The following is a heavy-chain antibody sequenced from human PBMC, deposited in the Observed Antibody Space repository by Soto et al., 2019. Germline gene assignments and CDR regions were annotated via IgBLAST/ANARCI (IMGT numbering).Heavy chain of an antibody. CDR3: ASGLYYYGVDF. V-gene: IGHV5-10-1*01. Sequence: GESLKISCKGSGYSFTSYWISWVRQMPGKGLEWMGSIDPSDSYTNYSPSFQRHVTISADKSISTAYLPWSSLKASDTAMYYCASGLYYYGVDFWGQGTPVNVSS. D-gene: IGHD3-10*01. CDR1: GYSFTSYW. J-gene: IGHJ6*02. CDR2: IDPSDSYT.